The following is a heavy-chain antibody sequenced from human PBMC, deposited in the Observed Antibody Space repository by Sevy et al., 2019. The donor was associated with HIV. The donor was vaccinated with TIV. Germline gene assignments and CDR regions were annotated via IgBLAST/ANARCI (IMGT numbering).Heavy chain of an antibody. V-gene: IGHV4-34*01. Sequence: SETLSLTCAVYGGSFSGYYWSWIRQPPGKGLEWIGEINHSGGTNYNPSLKSRVTISGDTSKNQFSLNLNSVTAADTAVYYCARHCNSSSCSHAFDIWGQGTMVTVSS. CDR2: INHSGGT. J-gene: IGHJ3*02. CDR3: ARHCNSSSCSHAFDI. CDR1: GGSFSGYY. D-gene: IGHD2-2*01.